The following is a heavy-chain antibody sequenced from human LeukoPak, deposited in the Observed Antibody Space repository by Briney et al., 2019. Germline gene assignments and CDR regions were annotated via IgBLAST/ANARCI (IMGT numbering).Heavy chain of an antibody. V-gene: IGHV3-23*01. CDR2: IINSGDT. CDR3: AKMKGHPLPKYYMDV. Sequence: PGGSLRLSCAASGFTFSNFAISWVRRTPGKGLEWGSGIINSGDTLYGDSVKGRFTISRDNSKNTLYLEMYSLRAEDTAIYYCAKMKGHPLPKYYMDVWGQGTTVTVSS. CDR1: GFTFSNFA. J-gene: IGHJ6*01. D-gene: IGHD1-26*01.